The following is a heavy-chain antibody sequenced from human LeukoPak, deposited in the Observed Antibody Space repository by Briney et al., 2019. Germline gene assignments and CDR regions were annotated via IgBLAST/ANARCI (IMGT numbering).Heavy chain of an antibody. CDR1: GFTFSSYA. V-gene: IGHV3-30*04. D-gene: IGHD3-10*01. J-gene: IGHJ4*02. CDR3: ARVKWFGELFSSPLDY. Sequence: PGGSLRLSCAASGFTFSSYAMHWVRQAPGKGLEWVAVISYDGSNKYYADSVKGRFTISRDNSKNTLYLQMNSLRAEDTAVYYCARVKWFGELFSSPLDYWGQGTLVTVSS. CDR2: ISYDGSNK.